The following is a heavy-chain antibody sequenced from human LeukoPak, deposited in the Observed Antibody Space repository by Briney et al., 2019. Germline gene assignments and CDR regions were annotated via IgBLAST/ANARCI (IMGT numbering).Heavy chain of an antibody. CDR1: GFTFSSYS. CDR3: ARMALFWIDY. Sequence: GGSLRLSCAASGFTFSSYSMNWVRQAPGKGLEWVSYISGSSSTIYYADSVKGRFTISRDNAKNSLYLQMNSLRAEDTAVYYCARMALFWIDYWGQGTLVTVSS. V-gene: IGHV3-48*04. J-gene: IGHJ4*02. D-gene: IGHD1-1*01. CDR2: ISGSSSTI.